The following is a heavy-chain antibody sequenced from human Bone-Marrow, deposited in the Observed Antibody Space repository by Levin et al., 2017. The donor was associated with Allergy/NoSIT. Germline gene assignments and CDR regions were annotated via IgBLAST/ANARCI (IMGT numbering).Heavy chain of an antibody. Sequence: GESLKISCVASGVTFTRYGMHWVRQAPDKGLEWVATISHDGNDKRYADSVKGRFTISRDTSKSTLYLQMNSLRAEDTAVYYCVRDHLSIATKNWFDPWGQGTLVIVSS. CDR3: VRDHLSIATKNWFDP. D-gene: IGHD6-6*01. CDR2: ISHDGNDK. V-gene: IGHV3-30*03. J-gene: IGHJ5*02. CDR1: GVTFTRYG.